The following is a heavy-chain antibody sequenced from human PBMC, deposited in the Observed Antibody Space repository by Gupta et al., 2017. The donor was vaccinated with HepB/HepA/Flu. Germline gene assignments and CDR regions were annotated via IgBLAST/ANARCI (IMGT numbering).Heavy chain of an antibody. CDR1: GYTFTSYY. CDR2: INPSGGSR. D-gene: IGHD6-13*01. J-gene: IGHJ4*02. V-gene: IGHV1-46*01. Sequence: QVQLVQSGAEVKKPGASVKVSCKASGYTFTSYYMHWVRQAPGQGLEWMGTINPSGGSRSYAQKFQGRVTMTRDTSTSTVYMELSSLRSEDTAVYYCARRIAATNELDYWGQGTLVTVSS. CDR3: ARRIAATNELDY.